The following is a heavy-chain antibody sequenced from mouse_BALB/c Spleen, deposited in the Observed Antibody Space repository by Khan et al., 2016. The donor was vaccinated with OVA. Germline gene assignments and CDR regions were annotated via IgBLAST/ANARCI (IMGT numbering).Heavy chain of an antibody. CDR1: DYTFTDYP. V-gene: IGHV1S137*01. J-gene: IGHJ3*01. D-gene: IGHD2-3*01. CDR2: VSTYYGNT. Sequence: QVQLKQSGPELVRPGVSVKISCKGSDYTFTDYPMHWVRQSHVKSLEWIGAVSTYYGNTNYNQKFKGKAIMTVDKSSSTAYMELARLTSEDSAIYYCVRDDGYSLFAYWGQGTLVTVSA. CDR3: VRDDGYSLFAY.